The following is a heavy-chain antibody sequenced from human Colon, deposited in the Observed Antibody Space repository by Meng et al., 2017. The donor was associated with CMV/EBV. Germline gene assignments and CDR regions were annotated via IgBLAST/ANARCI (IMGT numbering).Heavy chain of an antibody. CDR2: IKEDGRGQ. D-gene: IGHD1-1*01. V-gene: IGHV3-7*01. Sequence: GGSLRLSCEASGFTFSGFWMTWVRQAPGKGLEWVANIKEDGRGQWYVDSVKGRFTISRDNARKSLYLQMNSLRAEDTAVYYCVRYENLQHGMDVWGQGTTVTVSS. J-gene: IGHJ6*02. CDR3: VRYENLQHGMDV. CDR1: GFTFSGFW.